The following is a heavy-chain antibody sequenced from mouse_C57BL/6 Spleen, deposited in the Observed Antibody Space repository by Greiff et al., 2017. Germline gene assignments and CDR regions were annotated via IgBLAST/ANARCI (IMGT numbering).Heavy chain of an antibody. V-gene: IGHV1-26*01. D-gene: IGHD2-3*01. J-gene: IGHJ4*01. CDR1: GYTFTDYY. CDR2: INPNNGGT. CDR3: ARGWLLPSYYYAMDY. Sequence: VQLQQSGPELVKPGASVKISCKASGYTFTDYYMNWVKQSHGKSLEWIGDINPNNGGTSYNQKFKGKATLTVDKSSSTAYMELRSLTSEDSAVYYCARGWLLPSYYYAMDYWGQGTSVTVSS.